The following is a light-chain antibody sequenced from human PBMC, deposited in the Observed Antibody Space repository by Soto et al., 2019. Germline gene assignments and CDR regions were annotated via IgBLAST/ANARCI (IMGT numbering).Light chain of an antibody. V-gene: IGLV1-47*01. CDR3: SVWDKSLTGCV. J-gene: IGLJ3*02. Sequence: QSLLTQPPSASGTPGQSLTISCYGSSSNIGSHFVYWYQHLPGTAPKLLIFRDGQRPSGVPARFFGSKSGTSASLAITGLRSEDEYDYYCSVWDKSLTGCVFGGGTQLTV. CDR2: RDG. CDR1: SSNIGSHF.